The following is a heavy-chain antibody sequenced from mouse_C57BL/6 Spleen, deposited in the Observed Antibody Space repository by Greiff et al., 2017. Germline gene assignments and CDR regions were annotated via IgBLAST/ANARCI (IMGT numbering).Heavy chain of an antibody. V-gene: IGHV1-82*01. J-gene: IGHJ1*03. Sequence: QVQLQQSGPELVKPGASVKISCKASGYAFSSSWMNWVKQRPGKGLEWIGRIYPGDGDTNYNGKFKGKATLTADKSSSTAYMQLSSLTSEDSAVYFCARCFFNWYFDVWGTGTTVTVSS. CDR2: IYPGDGDT. CDR1: GYAFSSSW. CDR3: ARCFFNWYFDV.